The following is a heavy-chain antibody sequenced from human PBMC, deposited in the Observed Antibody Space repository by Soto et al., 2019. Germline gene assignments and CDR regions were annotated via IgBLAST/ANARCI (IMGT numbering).Heavy chain of an antibody. CDR1: GFTSGFPFGTYG. CDR2: TSYDGSYE. D-gene: IGHD2-2*01. V-gene: IGHV3-30*18. Sequence: QVLLVESGGGVVQPGRSLRLSCAASGFTSGFPFGTYGMHWVRQAPGKGLEWVALTSYDGSYEYYADSVKGRFTISRDHSKNPLYLQMNNLRAEDTAVYYCAKEVGGHCRSFSCYGYRMDVWGHGTTVTVS. J-gene: IGHJ6*02. CDR3: AKEVGGHCRSFSCYGYRMDV.